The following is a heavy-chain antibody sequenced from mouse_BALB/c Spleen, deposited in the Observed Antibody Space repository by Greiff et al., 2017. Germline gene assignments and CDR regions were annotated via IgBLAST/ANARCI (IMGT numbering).Heavy chain of an antibody. J-gene: IGHJ3*01. Sequence: DVPLVVSGGGLVQPGGSLKLSCAASGFSFSSYGVSWVRQTPDKRLELVATINSNGGSTYYPDSVKGRFTISRDNAKNTLYLQMSSLKSEDTAMYYCARNWDGFAYWGQGTLVTVSA. D-gene: IGHD4-1*01. V-gene: IGHV5-6-3*01. CDR2: INSNGGST. CDR1: GFSFSSYG. CDR3: ARNWDGFAY.